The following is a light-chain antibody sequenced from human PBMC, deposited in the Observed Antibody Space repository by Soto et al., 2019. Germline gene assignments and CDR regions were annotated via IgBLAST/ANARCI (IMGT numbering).Light chain of an antibody. CDR2: DAS. J-gene: IGKJ5*01. V-gene: IGKV3-11*01. CDR1: QSVSSY. Sequence: EIVLTQSPATLSLSPGERATLSCRASQSVSSYLAWYQQKPGQAPRLLIYDASNRATGIPARFSGSGSGTDFTLTIGSLDPEDFAVYYCQQRRNWPITFGQGTRLEIK. CDR3: QQRRNWPIT.